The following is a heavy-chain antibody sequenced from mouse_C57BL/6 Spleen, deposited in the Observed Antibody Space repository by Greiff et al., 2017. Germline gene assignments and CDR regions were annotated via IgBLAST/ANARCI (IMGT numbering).Heavy chain of an antibody. CDR3: ARGAQAP. V-gene: IGHV1-26*01. D-gene: IGHD3-2*02. CDR1: GYTFTDYY. Sequence: EVQLQQSGPELVKPGASVKISCKASGYTFTDYYMNWVKQSHGKSLEWIGDINPNNGGTSYNQKFKGKATLTVDKSSSTAYMELRSLTSEDSAVYYCARGAQAPWGQGTSVTVSS. J-gene: IGHJ4*01. CDR2: INPNNGGT.